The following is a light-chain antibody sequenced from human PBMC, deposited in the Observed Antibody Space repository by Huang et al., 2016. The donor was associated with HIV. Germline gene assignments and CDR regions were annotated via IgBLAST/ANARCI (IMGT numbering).Light chain of an antibody. Sequence: EIVLTQSPGTLSLSPGESATLSCRASQSVSNNYLAWYQQKPGQAPRLLIYGACSRATGIPDRVSGSGSGTDFTLTVTRLEHEDFAVYYCQQYGNTPPKTFGQGTKVEIK. CDR3: QQYGNTPPKT. CDR2: GAC. V-gene: IGKV3-20*01. CDR1: QSVSNNY. J-gene: IGKJ1*01.